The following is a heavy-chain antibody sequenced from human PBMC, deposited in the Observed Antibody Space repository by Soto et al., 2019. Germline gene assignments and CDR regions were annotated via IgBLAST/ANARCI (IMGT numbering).Heavy chain of an antibody. CDR2: ISAYNGNT. CDR3: ARDWRDFWSGYRLRFDP. J-gene: IGHJ5*02. CDR1: VYTFSSYG. V-gene: IGHV1-18*01. D-gene: IGHD3-3*01. Sequence: ASVKVSCKASVYTFSSYGISWVRQAHGQGLEWMGWISAYNGNTNYAQKLQGRVTMTTDTSTSTAYMELRSLRSDDTAVYYCARDWRDFWSGYRLRFDPWGQGTLVTVSS.